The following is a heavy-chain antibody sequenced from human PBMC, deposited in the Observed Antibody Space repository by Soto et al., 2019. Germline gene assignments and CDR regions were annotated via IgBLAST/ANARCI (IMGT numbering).Heavy chain of an antibody. Sequence: EVQLVESGGGVVQPGRSLRLSCSASGFTFDDYAMNWVRQAPGKGLEWVSSISWNSGNIVYADSVRGRFTISRDNAKTSLHLKMNSLRAEDTALYCCTKGARTSCFSAFDLWGQGTMVTVSS. D-gene: IGHD2-2*01. V-gene: IGHV3-9*01. CDR1: GFTFDDYA. CDR2: ISWNSGNI. CDR3: TKGARTSCFSAFDL. J-gene: IGHJ3*01.